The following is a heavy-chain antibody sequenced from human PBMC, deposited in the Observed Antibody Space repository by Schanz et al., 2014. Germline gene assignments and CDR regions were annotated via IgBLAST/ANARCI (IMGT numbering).Heavy chain of an antibody. CDR3: AKDPHKDYGGKPQAFDI. D-gene: IGHD4-17*01. CDR1: GFSFSGSG. J-gene: IGHJ3*02. CDR2: IWYDGNNK. V-gene: IGHV3-33*06. Sequence: QVQLVESGGGVVQPGGSLRLSCAASGFSFSGSGMHWVRQAPGEGLEWVAVIWYDGNNKFYADSVKGRFTISRDNSKNTLYLQMNSLRAEDTALYFCAKDPHKDYGGKPQAFDIWGQGTMVTVSS.